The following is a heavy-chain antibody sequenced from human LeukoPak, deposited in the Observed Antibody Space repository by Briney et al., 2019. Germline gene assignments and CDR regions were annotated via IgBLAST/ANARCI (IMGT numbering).Heavy chain of an antibody. CDR3: ARGRGRGYSYGY. D-gene: IGHD5-18*01. V-gene: IGHV4-34*01. CDR2: INHSGST. CDR1: GGSLSDYY. Sequence: SETLSLTCAVYGGSLSDYYWSWIRQPPGKGLDWIGEINHSGSTNYNPSLKSRVTISIDTSKNQFSLKVNSVTAADTAVYYCARGRGRGYSYGYWGQGTLVTVSS. J-gene: IGHJ4*02.